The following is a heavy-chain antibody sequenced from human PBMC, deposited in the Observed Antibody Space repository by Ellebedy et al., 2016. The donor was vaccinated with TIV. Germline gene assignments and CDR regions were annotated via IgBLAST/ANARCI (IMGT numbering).Heavy chain of an antibody. J-gene: IGHJ3*01. D-gene: IGHD4-23*01. CDR1: GFTLSSYA. CDR3: ASDPVGVGPAFDV. Sequence: GESLKISCAASGFTLSSYAMSWVRQAPGKGLELVSSITENGGNTYYSDSLKGRFTISRDNSKDTLFLQMNSLRAEDTAIYFCASDPVGVGPAFDVWGQGTMVTVSS. CDR2: ITENGGNT. V-gene: IGHV3-23*01.